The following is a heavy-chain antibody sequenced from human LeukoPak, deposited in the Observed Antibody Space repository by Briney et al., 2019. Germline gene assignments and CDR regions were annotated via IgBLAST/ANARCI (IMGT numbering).Heavy chain of an antibody. Sequence: GGSLRLSCAASGFTFSSYAMSWVRQAPGKGLEWVSAISGSGGSTYYADSVKGRFTISRDNSKNTLYLQMNSLRAEDTAVYYCGRGSGVWGRYPRGSNLYWGQGTLVTVSS. D-gene: IGHD3-16*02. J-gene: IGHJ4*02. V-gene: IGHV3-23*01. CDR3: GRGSGVWGRYPRGSNLY. CDR1: GFTFSSYA. CDR2: ISGSGGST.